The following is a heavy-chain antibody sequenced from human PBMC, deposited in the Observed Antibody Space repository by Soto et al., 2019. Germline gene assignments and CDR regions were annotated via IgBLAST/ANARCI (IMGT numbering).Heavy chain of an antibody. CDR1: GFTFEDYA. D-gene: IGHD6-6*01. V-gene: IGHV3-9*01. CDR3: AKDSIRRSFSRSSTRARDAFDI. J-gene: IGHJ3*02. Sequence: EVHLVESGGGLVQPGGSLRLSCAVSGFTFEDYAMHWVRQAPGKGLEWVSGISWDSRSVAYADSVKGRFTISRDNAENSLNLQMNSLRAEDTAVYYCAKDSIRRSFSRSSTRARDAFDIWGQGTMVPVSS. CDR2: ISWDSRSV.